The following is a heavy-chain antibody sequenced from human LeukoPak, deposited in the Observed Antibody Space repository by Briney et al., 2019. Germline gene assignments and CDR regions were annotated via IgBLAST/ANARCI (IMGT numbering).Heavy chain of an antibody. CDR1: GGSISSSPYY. D-gene: IGHD2/OR15-2a*01. V-gene: IGHV4-39*01. CDR3: ARPYLSDGIFSTSAP. CDR2: IYYRGST. Sequence: SETLSLTCTVSGGSISSSPYYWGWIRQPPGKGLEWIGTIYYRGSTYSNPSLNSRVTISLDTSKNQFSLRLRSVTAADTALYSCARPYLSDGIFSTSAPGGQGTLVTV. J-gene: IGHJ5*02.